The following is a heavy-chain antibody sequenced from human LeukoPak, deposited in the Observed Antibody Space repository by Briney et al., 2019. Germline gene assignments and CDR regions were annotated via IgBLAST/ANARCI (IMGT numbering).Heavy chain of an antibody. CDR1: GFTVSSNY. CDR2: IYSGGST. V-gene: IGHV3-66*02. Sequence: GGSLRLSCAASGFTVSSNYMSWVRQAPGKGLEWVSVIYSGGSTYYADSVKGRFTISRDNSENTLYLQMNSLRAEDTAVYYCARDRWELLEYYYVDVWGKGTTVTVSS. CDR3: ARDRWELLEYYYVDV. J-gene: IGHJ6*03. D-gene: IGHD1-26*01.